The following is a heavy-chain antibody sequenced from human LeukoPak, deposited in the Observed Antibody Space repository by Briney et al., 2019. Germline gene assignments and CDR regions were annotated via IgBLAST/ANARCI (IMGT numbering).Heavy chain of an antibody. J-gene: IGHJ5*02. V-gene: IGHV4-59*08. CDR1: GGSISGYY. Sequence: PSETLSLTCTVSGGSISGYYWSWIRQPPGKGLEWIGYINYSGSTNYNPSLKSRVSISVDTSENQFSLKLSSVTAADTAVYYCARVEARVALIRREYNWFDPWGQGTLATVSS. D-gene: IGHD2-15*01. CDR2: INYSGST. CDR3: ARVEARVALIRREYNWFDP.